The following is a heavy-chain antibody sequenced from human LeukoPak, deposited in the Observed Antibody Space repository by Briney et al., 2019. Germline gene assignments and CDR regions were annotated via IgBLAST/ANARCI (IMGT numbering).Heavy chain of an antibody. J-gene: IGHJ5*02. D-gene: IGHD6-19*01. CDR3: ARGGYSSGYNWFEP. V-gene: IGHV4-59*01. CDR2: IYYSGST. Sequence: SETLSLTCTVSGGSISSYYWSWIRQPPGKGLEWIGYIYYSGSTNYNPSLKSRVAISVDTSKNQFSLKLSSVTAADTAVYYCARGGYSSGYNWFEPWGQGILVSVSS. CDR1: GGSISSYY.